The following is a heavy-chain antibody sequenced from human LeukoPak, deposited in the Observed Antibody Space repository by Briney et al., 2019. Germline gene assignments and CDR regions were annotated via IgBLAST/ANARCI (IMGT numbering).Heavy chain of an antibody. CDR3: ARALGSGGDYGWFDP. CDR1: GGSVSSYY. CDR2: ISYSGST. Sequence: SETLSLTCSVSGGSVSSYYWSWIRQPPGKGLDWIGYISYSGSTNYNPSLKSRLTISMDTSKNQFSLRLSSVTPADTAVYYCARALGSGGDYGWFDPWGQGTLVTVPS. D-gene: IGHD4-17*01. V-gene: IGHV4-59*02. J-gene: IGHJ5*02.